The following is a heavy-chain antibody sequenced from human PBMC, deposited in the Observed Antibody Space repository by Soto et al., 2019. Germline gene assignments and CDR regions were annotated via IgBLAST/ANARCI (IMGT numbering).Heavy chain of an antibody. J-gene: IGHJ4*02. V-gene: IGHV3-23*01. CDR1: GFPFSSYA. D-gene: IGHD5-18*01. CDR2: FNSDGGGT. CDR3: AKGYATSRPYYFDY. Sequence: PGGSLTPSCVALGFPFSSYAMRWVRQAPGKGLGWVSPFNSDGGGTFHADSVRGRLTISRDNSRNTMYLQMDSLRAEDTALYYCAKGYATSRPYYFDYWGQGSLVTV.